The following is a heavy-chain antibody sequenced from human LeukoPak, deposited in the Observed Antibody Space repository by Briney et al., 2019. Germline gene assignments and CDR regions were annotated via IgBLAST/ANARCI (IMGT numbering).Heavy chain of an antibody. CDR1: GFIFSLYC. J-gene: IGHJ4*02. CDR3: VRDFRSADY. V-gene: IGHV3-74*01. CDR2: ICPDGTGI. Sequence: PGGFLRLSCAASGFIFSLYCMHWVRQAPGKGPMWVSRICPDGTGISYADSVKARFTTSRDNAKNTVYLQMNGLREEDTAVYYCVRDFRSADYWGQGTLDTVSS.